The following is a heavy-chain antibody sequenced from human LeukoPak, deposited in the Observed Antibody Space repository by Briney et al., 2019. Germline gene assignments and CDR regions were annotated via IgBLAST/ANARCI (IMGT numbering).Heavy chain of an antibody. CDR1: GDSVSSNSAA. Sequence: SQTLSLTCVISGDSVSSNSAAWNWIRQSASRGLEWLGRTYRRSKWYNDFAVSVKSRITINPDTSKNQFSLQLNSVTPEDTAVYHCAREFDYGDPRRDGNYFDHWGQGTLVTVSS. V-gene: IGHV6-1*01. D-gene: IGHD4-17*01. CDR2: TYRRSKWYN. CDR3: AREFDYGDPRRDGNYFDH. J-gene: IGHJ4*02.